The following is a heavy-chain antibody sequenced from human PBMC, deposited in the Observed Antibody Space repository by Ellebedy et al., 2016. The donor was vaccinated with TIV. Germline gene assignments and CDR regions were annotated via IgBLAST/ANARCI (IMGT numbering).Heavy chain of an antibody. CDR3: TRDLTNIVSGDY. V-gene: IGHV1-2*02. CDR1: GYTFTGYY. Sequence: AASVKVSCKASGYTFTGYYIHWVRQAPGQGLEWMAWINPNSGGTNYAQKFQGRVTVTRDTSTSKAFLELSRLRSDDTAVYYCTRDLTNIVSGDYWGQGTLVTVSS. D-gene: IGHD5/OR15-5a*01. CDR2: INPNSGGT. J-gene: IGHJ4*02.